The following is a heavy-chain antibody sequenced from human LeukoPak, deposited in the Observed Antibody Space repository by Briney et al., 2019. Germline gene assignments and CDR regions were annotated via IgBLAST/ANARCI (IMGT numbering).Heavy chain of an antibody. V-gene: IGHV3-7*01. Sequence: GVSVTLSCAASAFSFSGYWITWLRQARGKGLEWVANIKQDGSDKNYVDSVRGRFTISRDNAKNSLYLQMNSLSAEDASVYDCASSSAFEYFYRDVWLKGTTVSVCS. D-gene: IGHD2-15*01. J-gene: IGHJ6*03. CDR1: AFSFSGYW. CDR2: IKQDGSDK. CDR3: ASSSAFEYFYRDV.